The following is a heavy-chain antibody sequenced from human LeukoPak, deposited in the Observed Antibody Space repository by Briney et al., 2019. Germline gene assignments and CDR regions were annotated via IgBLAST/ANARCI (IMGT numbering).Heavy chain of an antibody. J-gene: IGHJ4*02. Sequence: SETLSLTCTVSSGSISSSSYYWGWIRQPPGKGLEWIGSIYYSGSTYYNPSLKSRVTISVDTSKNQFSLKLSSVTAADTAVYYCARLYYGSGSYYPLNFDFWGQGTLVTVSS. D-gene: IGHD3-10*01. CDR3: ARLYYGSGSYYPLNFDF. V-gene: IGHV4-39*01. CDR1: SGSISSSSYY. CDR2: IYYSGST.